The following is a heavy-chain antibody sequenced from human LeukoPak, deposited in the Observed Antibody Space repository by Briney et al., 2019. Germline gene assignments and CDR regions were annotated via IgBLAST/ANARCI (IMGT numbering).Heavy chain of an antibody. CDR3: ARVHRKYDSSGSLSSD. J-gene: IGHJ4*02. CDR1: GDTLTAYY. CDR2: INPNSGDT. V-gene: IGHV1-2*02. Sequence: GASVKVSCKASGDTLTAYYMHWVRQAPGQGLEWMGWINPNSGDTNYPQRFQGRVTLTRDTSINTAYMELSGLRSDDTAVYYCARVHRKYDSSGSLSSDWGQGTLVTVSS. D-gene: IGHD3-22*01.